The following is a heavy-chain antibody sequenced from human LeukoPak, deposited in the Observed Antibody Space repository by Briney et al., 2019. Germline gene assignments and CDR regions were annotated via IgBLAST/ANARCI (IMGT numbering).Heavy chain of an antibody. CDR1: GFTFSSYG. D-gene: IGHD5-24*01. V-gene: IGHV3-30*18. CDR2: ISYDGSNK. J-gene: IGHJ4*02. CDR3: AKVWRRWLQYKVNYFDY. Sequence: GGSLRLSCAASGFTFSSYGMHWVRQAPGKGLEWVAVISYDGSNKYYADSVKGRFTISRDNSKNTLYLQMNSLRAEDTAVYYCAKVWRRWLQYKVNYFDYWGQGTLVTVSS.